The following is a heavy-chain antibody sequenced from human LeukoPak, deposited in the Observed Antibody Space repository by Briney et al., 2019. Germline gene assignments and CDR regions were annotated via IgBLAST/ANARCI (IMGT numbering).Heavy chain of an antibody. D-gene: IGHD1-26*01. V-gene: IGHV3-7*01. CDR1: GFTFSTYW. J-gene: IGHJ6*03. CDR3: ARDPYSGSYSDYYYYYMDV. CDR2: IKQDGSER. Sequence: GGSLRLSCAASGFTFSTYWMNWARQAPGKGLEWVANIKQDGSERYYVDSVKGRFTISRDNAKNSLYLQLNSLRAEDTAVYYCARDPYSGSYSDYYYYYMDVWGKGTTVTVSS.